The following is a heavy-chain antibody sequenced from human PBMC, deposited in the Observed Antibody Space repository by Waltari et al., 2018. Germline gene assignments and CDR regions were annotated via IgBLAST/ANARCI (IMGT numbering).Heavy chain of an antibody. Sequence: QVQLQESGPGLVKPSETLSLTSTVPGGSIRSYYWTWIRQPPGKGLECIGYIYYSGSTNYNPSLKSRVTISVDTSKNQFSLKLSSVTAADTAVYYCARESYTGRMDVWGQGTTVTVSS. CDR1: GGSIRSYY. V-gene: IGHV4-59*01. D-gene: IGHD5-18*01. CDR2: IYYSGST. CDR3: ARESYTGRMDV. J-gene: IGHJ6*02.